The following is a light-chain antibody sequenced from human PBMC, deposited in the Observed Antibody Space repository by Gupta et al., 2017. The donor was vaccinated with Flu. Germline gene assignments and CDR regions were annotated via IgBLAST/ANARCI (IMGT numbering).Light chain of an antibody. CDR2: DKY. CDR1: SSNIGANY. Sequence: QSVLTQPPSVSAAPGQKVTISCSGSSSNIGANYVSWYQQIPGTAPKLRIYDKYKRSSGIPDRFAGSKYCTSENLDIHRLQTGDEADEDGCKWDNSLDLSLGFGGGTKLTVL. CDR3: CKWDNSLDLSLG. V-gene: IGLV1-51*01. J-gene: IGLJ3*02.